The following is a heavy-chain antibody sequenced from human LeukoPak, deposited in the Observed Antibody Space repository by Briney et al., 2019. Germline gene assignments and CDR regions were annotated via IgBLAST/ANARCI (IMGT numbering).Heavy chain of an antibody. CDR2: MNPNSGNT. CDR1: GGTFSSYA. Sequence: ASVKVSCKASGGTFSSYAINWVRQATGQGLEWMGWMNPNSGNTGYAQKFQGRVTMTRNTSISTAYMELSSLRSEDTAVYYCARGDFDWPNSNWGQGTLVTVSS. D-gene: IGHD3-9*01. J-gene: IGHJ4*02. V-gene: IGHV1-8*02. CDR3: ARGDFDWPNSN.